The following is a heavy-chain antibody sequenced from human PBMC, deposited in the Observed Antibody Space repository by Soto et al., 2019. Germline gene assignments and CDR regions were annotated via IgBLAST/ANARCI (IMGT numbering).Heavy chain of an antibody. Sequence: SETLSLTCAVSGGSISSGGYSWSWIRQPPGKGLEWIGYIYHSGSTYYNPSLKSRVTISADRSKNQFSLKLSSVTAAGTAVYYCARVPDRWGQGTLVTVSS. CDR1: GGSISSGGYS. D-gene: IGHD2-2*01. CDR3: ARVPDR. CDR2: IYHSGST. J-gene: IGHJ5*02. V-gene: IGHV4-30-2*01.